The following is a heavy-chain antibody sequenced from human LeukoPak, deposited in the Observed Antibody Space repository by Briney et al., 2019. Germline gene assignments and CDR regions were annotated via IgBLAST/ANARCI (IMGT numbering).Heavy chain of an antibody. CDR2: ISGSGGST. D-gene: IGHD2-15*01. Sequence: PGGSLRLSCAASGFTFSSYGMSWVRQAPGKGLERVSAISGSGGSTYYADSVKGRFTISRDNSKNTLYLQMNSLRAEDTAVYYCAKDRILAFDIWGQGTMVTVSS. V-gene: IGHV3-23*01. CDR3: AKDRILAFDI. J-gene: IGHJ3*02. CDR1: GFTFSSYG.